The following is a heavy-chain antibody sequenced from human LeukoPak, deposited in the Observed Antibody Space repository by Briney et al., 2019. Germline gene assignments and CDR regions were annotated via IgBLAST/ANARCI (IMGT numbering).Heavy chain of an antibody. J-gene: IGHJ4*02. D-gene: IGHD3-3*01. V-gene: IGHV3-64D*09. Sequence: GGSLRLSCSASGFTFSSYAMHWLRQAPGKGLEYVSGISINGGSTYHADSVKGRFTISRDNAKSTLYLQMSSLRAEDTAVYYCVKDSRITIFGVPFFGYWGQGTLVTVSS. CDR1: GFTFSSYA. CDR3: VKDSRITIFGVPFFGY. CDR2: ISINGGST.